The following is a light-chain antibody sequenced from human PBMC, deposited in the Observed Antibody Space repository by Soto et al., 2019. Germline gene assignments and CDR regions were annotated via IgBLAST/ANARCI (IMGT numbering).Light chain of an antibody. CDR1: QNINAW. CDR2: DAS. CDR3: QHYSLYSPWT. V-gene: IGKV1-5*01. Sequence: DIHMTQSPSSLSVSVGYRVTITCRTSQNINAWLAWYQQRPGQAPKLLIYDASTVQSGVPSRFSGSGSGTEFTLTIRSLQPDDSATYYCQHYSLYSPWTFGQGTKGDIK. J-gene: IGKJ1*01.